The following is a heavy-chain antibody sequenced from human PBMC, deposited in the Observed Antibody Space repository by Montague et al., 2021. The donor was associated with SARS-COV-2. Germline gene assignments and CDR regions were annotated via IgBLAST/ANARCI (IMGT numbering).Heavy chain of an antibody. CDR2: ISYTGRT. CDR1: NGSISSDEW. V-gene: IGHV4-39*01. CDR3: ARQLPSYCATNKCYPYYFDG. Sequence: SETLSLTCVVSNGSISSDEWWSWVRQSPGKGLEWIGSISYTGRTYYNPSLRSRVSFSMDTSKNHFSLSLSSVTVADTAVYFCARQLPSYCATNKCYPYYFDGWGQGALVTVSS. J-gene: IGHJ4*02. D-gene: IGHD2-8*01.